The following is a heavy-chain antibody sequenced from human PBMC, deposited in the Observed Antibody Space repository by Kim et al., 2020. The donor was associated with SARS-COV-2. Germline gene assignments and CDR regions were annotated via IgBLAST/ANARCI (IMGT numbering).Heavy chain of an antibody. V-gene: IGHV3-7*03. D-gene: IGHD3-10*01. CDR1: GFTFSSYW. J-gene: IGHJ3*02. Sequence: GGSLRLSCAASGFTFSSYWMSWVRQAPGKGLEWVANIKQDGSEKYYVDSVKGRFTISRDNAKNSLYLQMNSLRAEDTAVYYCARDPIWFGEFHDAFDIWGQGTMVTVSS. CDR3: ARDPIWFGEFHDAFDI. CDR2: IKQDGSEK.